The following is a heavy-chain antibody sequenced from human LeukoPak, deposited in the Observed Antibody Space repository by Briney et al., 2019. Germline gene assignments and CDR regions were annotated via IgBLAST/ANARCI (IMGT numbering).Heavy chain of an antibody. D-gene: IGHD1/OR15-1a*01. CDR3: AREPGLSEQRFDY. Sequence: PSETLSLTRAVYRGSFSGYYWSWIRQPPGKGLEWIGEINHSGSTNYNPSLKSRVTISVDTSKNQFSLKLSSVTAADTAVYYCAREPGLSEQRFDYWGQGTLVSVSS. J-gene: IGHJ4*02. CDR1: RGSFSGYY. V-gene: IGHV4-34*01. CDR2: INHSGST.